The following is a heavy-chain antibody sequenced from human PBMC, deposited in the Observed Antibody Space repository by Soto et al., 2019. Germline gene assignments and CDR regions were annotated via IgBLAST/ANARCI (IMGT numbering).Heavy chain of an antibody. J-gene: IGHJ6*02. Sequence: ASVKVSCKASGYTFTSYGISWVRQAPGQGLEWMGWINAYNGNTNYAQKLQGRVTMTTDTSTSTAYMELRSLRSDDTAVYYCARVEYSGSYYGRYYYYGMDVWGQGTTVTVSS. CDR2: INAYNGNT. V-gene: IGHV1-18*04. CDR3: ARVEYSGSYYGRYYYYGMDV. D-gene: IGHD1-26*01. CDR1: GYTFTSYG.